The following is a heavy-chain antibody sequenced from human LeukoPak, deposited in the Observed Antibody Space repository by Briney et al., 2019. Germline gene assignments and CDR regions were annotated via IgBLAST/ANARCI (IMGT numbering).Heavy chain of an antibody. CDR3: ARDSSSSCFDY. J-gene: IGHJ4*02. Sequence: GGSLRLSCAASGFTFSSYWMSWVRQAPGKGLEWVANIKQDGSEKYYVDSVKGRFTISKDNAKNSLYLQMNSLRAEDTAVYYCARDSSSSCFDYWGQGTLVTVSS. D-gene: IGHD6-6*01. CDR1: GFTFSSYW. CDR2: IKQDGSEK. V-gene: IGHV3-7*01.